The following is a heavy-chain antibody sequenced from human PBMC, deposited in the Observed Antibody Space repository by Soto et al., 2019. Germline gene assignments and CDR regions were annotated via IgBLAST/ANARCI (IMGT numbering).Heavy chain of an antibody. CDR3: ARRYGGNLDY. Sequence: SETLSHTCTFSGGSISSYYWSWIRQPPGKGLEWIGYIYYSGSTNYNPSLKSRVTISVDTSKNQFSLKLSSVTAADTAVYYCARRYGGNLDYWGQGTLVTVSS. CDR2: IYYSGST. D-gene: IGHD1-26*01. CDR1: GGSISSYY. J-gene: IGHJ4*02. V-gene: IGHV4-59*08.